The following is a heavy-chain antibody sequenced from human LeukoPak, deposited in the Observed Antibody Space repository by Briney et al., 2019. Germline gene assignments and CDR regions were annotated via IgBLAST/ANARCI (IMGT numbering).Heavy chain of an antibody. D-gene: IGHD6-6*01. J-gene: IGHJ4*02. V-gene: IGHV3-7*01. CDR2: IRQDGGTK. Sequence: GGSLRLSCAASGFTFSNYWMTWLRQAPGRGLEWVANIRQDGGTKYYVDSVKGRFTISRDNAKNSLYLQMNNLRADDTAVYYCSNGIYSSSYWGQGTLVTVSS. CDR3: SNGIYSSSY. CDR1: GFTFSNYW.